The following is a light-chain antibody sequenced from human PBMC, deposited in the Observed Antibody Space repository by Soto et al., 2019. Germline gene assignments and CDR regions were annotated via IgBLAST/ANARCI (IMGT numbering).Light chain of an antibody. V-gene: IGLV4-69*01. CDR3: QTWGTGTHVV. Sequence: QPVLTQSPSASASLGASVKLTCTLSSGHSNFAIAWLQQQPDRGPRYLMKVNTDGSHDKGDGIPDRFSGSTSGAERYLTISSLQSEDEAGYYCQTWGTGTHVVFGGRTKLTVL. J-gene: IGLJ2*01. CDR2: VNTDGSH. CDR1: SGHSNFA.